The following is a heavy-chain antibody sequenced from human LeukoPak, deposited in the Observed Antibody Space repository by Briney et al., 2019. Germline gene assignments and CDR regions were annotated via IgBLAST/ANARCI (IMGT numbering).Heavy chain of an antibody. J-gene: IGHJ4*02. V-gene: IGHV4-4*07. CDR3: ARGYYYDSSGYPGLDY. CDR2: IYTSGST. D-gene: IGHD3-22*01. Sequence: PSETLSLTYTVAGGSISSYYWTWIRQPAGKELEWIGRIYTSGSTNYNPSLKSRVTMSLDTSKNQFSLKLSSVTAADTAVYYCARGYYYDSSGYPGLDYWGQGTLVTVSS. CDR1: GGSISSYY.